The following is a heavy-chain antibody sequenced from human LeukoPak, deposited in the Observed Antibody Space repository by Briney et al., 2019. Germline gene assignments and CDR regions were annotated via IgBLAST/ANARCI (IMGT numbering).Heavy chain of an antibody. D-gene: IGHD1-26*01. CDR2: IYSGGST. V-gene: IGHV3-53*01. J-gene: IGHJ3*02. CDR1: GFTVSSNY. CDR3: ARGGSYLSAFDI. Sequence: GGSLRLSCAASGFTVSSNYMSWVRQAPGKGLEWVSIYSGGSTFCADSVKGRFTISRDNSKNTLYLQMNSLRAEDTAVYYCARGGSYLSAFDIWGQGTMVTVSS.